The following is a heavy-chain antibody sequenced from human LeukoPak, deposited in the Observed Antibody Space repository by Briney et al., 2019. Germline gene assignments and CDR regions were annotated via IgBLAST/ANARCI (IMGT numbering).Heavy chain of an antibody. CDR3: AKGGYSSGWALDY. CDR2: ISGSGGST. Sequence: GGSLRLSCAASGFTFSSYAMSWVRQAPGKGLEWVSAISGSGGSTYYADSVKGRFTIPRDNSKNTLYLQMNSLRAEDTAVYYCAKGGYSSGWALDYWGQGTLVTVSS. V-gene: IGHV3-23*01. D-gene: IGHD6-19*01. J-gene: IGHJ4*02. CDR1: GFTFSSYA.